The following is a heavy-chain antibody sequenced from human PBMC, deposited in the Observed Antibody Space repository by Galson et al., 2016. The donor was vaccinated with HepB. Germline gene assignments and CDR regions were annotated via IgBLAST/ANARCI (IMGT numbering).Heavy chain of an antibody. CDR3: ASLSVGPSIDY. D-gene: IGHD4-23*01. Sequence: SLRLSCAASGFTFRDFPMVWVRQAPGQGLEWVSSISSDGVYTYYADSLKGRFSISRDNAKNSLFLQMSSLRAEDTAVYYCASLSVGPSIDYWGQGTLVTVSS. CDR2: ISSDGVYT. V-gene: IGHV3-21*04. J-gene: IGHJ4*02. CDR1: GFTFRDFP.